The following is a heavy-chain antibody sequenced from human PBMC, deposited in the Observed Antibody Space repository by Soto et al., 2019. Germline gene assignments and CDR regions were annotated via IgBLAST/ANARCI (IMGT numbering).Heavy chain of an antibody. Sequence: SETLSLTCTVSGGSISSGGYYWSWIRQHPGKGLEWIGYIYYSGGTYYNPSLKSRVTISVDTSKNQFSLKLSSVTAADTAVYYCARTLIYYYGWGSYYNDTYNWFDPGGQETLVTVSS. V-gene: IGHV4-31*03. CDR3: ARTLIYYYGWGSYYNDTYNWFDP. CDR1: GGSISSGGYY. D-gene: IGHD3-10*01. CDR2: IYYSGGT. J-gene: IGHJ5*02.